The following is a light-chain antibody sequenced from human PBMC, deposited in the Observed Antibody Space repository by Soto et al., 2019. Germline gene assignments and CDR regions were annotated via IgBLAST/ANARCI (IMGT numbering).Light chain of an antibody. CDR3: QQYGSSPLT. CDR1: QSVSSSY. Sequence: EIVWTQSPGTLSLSPGERATLSCRASQSVSSSYLAWYQQKPGQAPRFLIYGASSRATGIPDRFSGSGSGTDFTLTISRLEPEDFAVYYCQQYGSSPLTFGGGTKVEIK. V-gene: IGKV3-20*01. J-gene: IGKJ4*01. CDR2: GAS.